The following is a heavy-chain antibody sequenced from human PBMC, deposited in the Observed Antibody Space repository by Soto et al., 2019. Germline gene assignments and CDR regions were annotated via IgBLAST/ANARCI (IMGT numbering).Heavy chain of an antibody. CDR3: SSPLYFYGSGSNDDY. Sequence: GGSVRLSCAASGFTFGDSAIHWVRQASGKGLEWVGRIRSKANNYATAYAASMRGRFTISRDDSKNTAYLQLNSLKTEDTAVYYCSSPLYFYGSGSNDDYWGQGTLVTVSS. CDR2: IRSKANNYAT. CDR1: GFTFGDSA. V-gene: IGHV3-73*01. D-gene: IGHD3-10*01. J-gene: IGHJ4*02.